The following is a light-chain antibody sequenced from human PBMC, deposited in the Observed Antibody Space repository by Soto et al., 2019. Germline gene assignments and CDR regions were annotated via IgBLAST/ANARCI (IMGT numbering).Light chain of an antibody. J-gene: IGKJ1*01. V-gene: IGKV3D-20*01. CDR1: EIVVNDY. Sequence: EVVLTQSPATLSLSLGETATLSCRASEIVVNDYLVWYQQRPGLAPRLLIYDAFNRATGVPGRFSGSGSGTDFTLTITTMEPDDSGLYFCQQYGTSPWTFGPGT. CDR2: DAF. CDR3: QQYGTSPWT.